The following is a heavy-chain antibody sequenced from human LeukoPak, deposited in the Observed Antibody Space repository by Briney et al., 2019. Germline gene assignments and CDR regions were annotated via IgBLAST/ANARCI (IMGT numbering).Heavy chain of an antibody. V-gene: IGHV1-24*01. Sequence: GASVKVSCKVSGYTLTELSMHWVRQAPGKGLEWMGGFDPEDGETIYAQKFQGRVTMTEDTSTDTAYMELSSLRSEDTAVYYCATGGWFYCGGDCSLGYYMDVWGKGTTVTVSS. D-gene: IGHD2-21*01. CDR1: GYTLTELS. CDR2: FDPEDGET. CDR3: ATGGWFYCGGDCSLGYYMDV. J-gene: IGHJ6*03.